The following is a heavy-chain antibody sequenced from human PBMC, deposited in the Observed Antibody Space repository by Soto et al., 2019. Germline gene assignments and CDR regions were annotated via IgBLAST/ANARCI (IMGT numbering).Heavy chain of an antibody. Sequence: ASVTVSCTASGYTFTSYGIKWVRQAPGQGLEWMGWISAYNANTHYAQKLQGRVTMTTDTFTSTAYMELRSLRSDDTAVYYCARGENWFDPWGQGTLVTVSS. CDR1: GYTFTSYG. J-gene: IGHJ5*02. CDR3: ARGENWFDP. CDR2: ISAYNANT. V-gene: IGHV1-18*01.